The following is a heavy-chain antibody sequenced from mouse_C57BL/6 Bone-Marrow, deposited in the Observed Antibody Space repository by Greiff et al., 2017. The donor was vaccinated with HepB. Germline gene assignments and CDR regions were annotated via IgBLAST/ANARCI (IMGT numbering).Heavy chain of an antibody. V-gene: IGHV1-15*01. CDR1: GYTFTDYE. Sequence: QVQLQQSGAELVRPGASVTLSCKASGYTFTDYEMHWVKQTPVHGLEWIGAIDPETGGTAYNQKFKGKAILTADKSSSTAYMELRSLTSEDSAVYYCTRWLRRDWYFDVWGTGTTVTVSS. CDR3: TRWLRRDWYFDV. J-gene: IGHJ1*03. D-gene: IGHD2-2*01. CDR2: IDPETGGT.